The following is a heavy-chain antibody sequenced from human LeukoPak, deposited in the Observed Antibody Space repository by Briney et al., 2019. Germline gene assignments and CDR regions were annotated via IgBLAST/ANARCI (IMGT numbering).Heavy chain of an antibody. CDR2: IYHSGST. J-gene: IGHJ4*02. Sequence: PSETLSLTCAVSGGSISSGGYSWSWIRQPPGKGLEGIGYIYHSGSTYYNPSLKSRVTISVDRSKNQFSLKLSSVTAADTAVYYCASAAQPYYFDYWGQGTLVTVSS. CDR3: ASAAQPYYFDY. V-gene: IGHV4-30-2*01. D-gene: IGHD2-2*01. CDR1: GGSISSGGYS.